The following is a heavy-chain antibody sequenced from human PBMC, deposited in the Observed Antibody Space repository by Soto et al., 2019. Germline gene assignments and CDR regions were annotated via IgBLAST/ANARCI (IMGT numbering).Heavy chain of an antibody. Sequence: QVHLQESGPGLVIPSETLSLTCAVSGASISSTNWWSWVRQSPGKGLEWIGKIYHSGNTKYRPSLKSRVTVSLDKSNNQFSLKLSSVTAADTAVYYCARVYCGGGNCEGHFDYWGQGTLVTVSS. CDR3: ARVYCGGGNCEGHFDY. V-gene: IGHV4-4*02. CDR2: IYHSGNT. CDR1: GASISSTNW. D-gene: IGHD2-15*01. J-gene: IGHJ4*02.